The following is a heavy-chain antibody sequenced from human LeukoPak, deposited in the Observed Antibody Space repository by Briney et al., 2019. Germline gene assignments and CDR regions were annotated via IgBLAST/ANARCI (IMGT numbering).Heavy chain of an antibody. CDR1: GDSVSRSDSY. CDR3: ARRRYYDGSGYLE. V-gene: IGHV4-39*01. D-gene: IGHD3-22*01. Sequence: SETLSLTCSVSGDSVSRSDSYWDWIRQPPGKGLEWIGTIYYSGRTYYSPSLKSRVTTSVDPSNNQFSLNLRSVTAADTALYYCARRRYYDGSGYLEWGQGTLLSVSS. CDR2: IYYSGRT. J-gene: IGHJ1*01.